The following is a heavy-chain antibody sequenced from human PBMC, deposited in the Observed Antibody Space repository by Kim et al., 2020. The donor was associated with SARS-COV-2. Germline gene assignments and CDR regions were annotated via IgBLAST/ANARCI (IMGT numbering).Heavy chain of an antibody. CDR3: ATGIAVAGTMTDWNYGM. J-gene: IGHJ6*01. V-gene: IGHV3-30*03. CDR1: GFTFSSYG. Sequence: GGSLRLSCAASGFTFSSYGMHWVRQAPGKGLEWVEVISYDGSNKYYADSVKGRFTISRDNSKNTLYLQMNSLRAEDTAVYYCATGIAVAGTMTDWNYGM. D-gene: IGHD6-19*01. CDR2: ISYDGSNK.